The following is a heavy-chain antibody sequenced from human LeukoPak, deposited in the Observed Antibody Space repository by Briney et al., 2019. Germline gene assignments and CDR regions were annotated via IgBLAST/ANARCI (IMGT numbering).Heavy chain of an antibody. Sequence: GGSLRLSCAASGFTFSSYTMNWVRQAPGKGLEWVSSISRSSSYIYYADSMKGRFTISRDNAKNSLDLTMHSLRAEDTAVYYCARGSTVVRGVSPAGDYWGQGTLVTVSS. V-gene: IGHV3-21*01. J-gene: IGHJ4*02. CDR3: ARGSTVVRGVSPAGDY. CDR2: ISRSSSYI. D-gene: IGHD3-10*01. CDR1: GFTFSSYT.